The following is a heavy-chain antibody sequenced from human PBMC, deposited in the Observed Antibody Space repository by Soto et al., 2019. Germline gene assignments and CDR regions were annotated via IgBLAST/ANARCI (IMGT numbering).Heavy chain of an antibody. J-gene: IGHJ4*02. CDR2: IVVGSGNT. CDR1: GFTFTSSA. CDR3: ARALNDYGDAPFDY. V-gene: IGHV1-58*01. Sequence: ASVKVSCKASGFTFTSSAVQWVRQARGQRLEWIGWIVVGSGNTNYAQKFQGRVTMTRDTSTSTVYMELSSLRSEDTAVYYRARALNDYGDAPFDYWGQGTLVTVSS. D-gene: IGHD4-17*01.